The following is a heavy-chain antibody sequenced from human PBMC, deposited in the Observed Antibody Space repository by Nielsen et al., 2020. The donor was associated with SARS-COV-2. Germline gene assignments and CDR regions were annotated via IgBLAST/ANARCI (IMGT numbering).Heavy chain of an antibody. Sequence: SETLSLTCGVSGGAFSGYRWTWIRQPPGKGLEWIGEINHSGSTNYNPSLKSRVTISVDTSKNQFSLKLSSVTAADTAVYYCARGMREELEGSFDYWGQGTLVTVSS. CDR1: GGAFSGYR. V-gene: IGHV4-34*01. J-gene: IGHJ4*02. D-gene: IGHD3-10*01. CDR2: INHSGST. CDR3: ARGMREELEGSFDY.